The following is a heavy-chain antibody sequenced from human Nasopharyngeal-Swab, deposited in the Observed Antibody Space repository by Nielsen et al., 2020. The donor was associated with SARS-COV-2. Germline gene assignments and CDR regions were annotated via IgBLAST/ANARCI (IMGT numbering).Heavy chain of an antibody. CDR2: ISSNGGST. Sequence: ESLKISCSASGFTFSSYAMHWVRQAPGKGLEYVSAISSNGGSTYYADSVKGRFTISRDNSKNTLYLQMSSLRAEDTAVYYCVKGGYGVYFDYWGQGTLVTVSS. V-gene: IGHV3-64D*06. D-gene: IGHD4-17*01. CDR3: VKGGYGVYFDY. CDR1: GFTFSSYA. J-gene: IGHJ4*02.